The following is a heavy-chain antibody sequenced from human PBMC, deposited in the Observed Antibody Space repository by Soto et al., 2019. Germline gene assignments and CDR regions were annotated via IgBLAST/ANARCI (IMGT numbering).Heavy chain of an antibody. Sequence: PSETLSLTCAVSGGSISSGCYSWSWIRQPPGKGLEWIGYIYHSGSTYYNPSLKSRVTISVDRSKNQFSLKLSSVTAADTAVYYCARGGGLRFLEWTNGWFDPWGQGTLVTVSS. CDR1: GGSISSGCYS. CDR3: ARGGGLRFLEWTNGWFDP. V-gene: IGHV4-30-2*01. D-gene: IGHD3-3*01. J-gene: IGHJ5*02. CDR2: IYHSGST.